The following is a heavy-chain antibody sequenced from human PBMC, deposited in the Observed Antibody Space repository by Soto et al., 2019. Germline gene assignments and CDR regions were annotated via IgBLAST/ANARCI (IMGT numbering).Heavy chain of an antibody. D-gene: IGHD3-3*01. Sequence: QVQLVQSGAEVKKPGSSVNVSCKTSGGTFGNSAVTWVRQAPGQGLEWLGGIVPMFGTANYAQKFQGRVTITADESTITVYMELNSLKTDDTAVYYCARDGDPQSAFWSGPLGGGRFDPWGQGTLVTVSS. J-gene: IGHJ5*02. CDR3: ARDGDPQSAFWSGPLGGGRFDP. CDR1: GGTFGNSA. V-gene: IGHV1-69*12. CDR2: IVPMFGTA.